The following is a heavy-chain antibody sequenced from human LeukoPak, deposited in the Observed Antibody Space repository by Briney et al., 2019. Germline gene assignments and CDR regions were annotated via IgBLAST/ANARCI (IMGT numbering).Heavy chain of an antibody. D-gene: IGHD2-21*02. J-gene: IGHJ4*02. V-gene: IGHV1-69*13. Sequence: ASVKVSCKASGGTFSSYAISWVRQAPAQGLEWMGGIIPIFGTANYAQKFQGRVTITADESTSTAYMELSSLRSEDTAVYYCASNAYCGGDCYPPIDYWGQGTLVTVSS. CDR3: ASNAYCGGDCYPPIDY. CDR1: GGTFSSYA. CDR2: IIPIFGTA.